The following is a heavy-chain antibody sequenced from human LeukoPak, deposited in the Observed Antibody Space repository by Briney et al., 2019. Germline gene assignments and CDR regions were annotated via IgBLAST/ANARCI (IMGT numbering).Heavy chain of an antibody. CDR3: VRSSSSIFDY. D-gene: IGHD6-6*01. J-gene: IGHJ4*02. V-gene: IGHV4-38-2*02. CDR1: GYSISSGYY. Sequence: SETLSLTCTVSGYSISSGYYWGWIRPPPGKGLEWIGNIYHSGSTYYNPSLKSRVTMSVDTSKNQFSLKLSSVTAADTAVYYCVRSSSSIFDYWGQGTLVTVSS. CDR2: IYHSGST.